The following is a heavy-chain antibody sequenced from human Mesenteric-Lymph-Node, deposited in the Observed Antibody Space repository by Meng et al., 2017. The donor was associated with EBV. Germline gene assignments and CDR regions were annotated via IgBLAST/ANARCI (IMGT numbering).Heavy chain of an antibody. Sequence: VQLQQWGARLLTPSETLFLTCAVYCGSFSSYYWSWIRQPPGKGLEWIGEISHSGSTNYNPSLKSRVTISVDTSKNQFSLKLSSVTAADTAVYYCAKGPFLGGELSLEDYWGQGTLVTVSS. J-gene: IGHJ4*02. CDR3: AKGPFLGGELSLEDY. CDR1: CGSFSSYY. D-gene: IGHD3-16*02. V-gene: IGHV4-34*01. CDR2: ISHSGST.